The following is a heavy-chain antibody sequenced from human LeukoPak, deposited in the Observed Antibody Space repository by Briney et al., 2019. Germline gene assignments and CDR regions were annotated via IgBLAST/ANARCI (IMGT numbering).Heavy chain of an antibody. CDR2: INHSGST. V-gene: IGHV4-34*01. D-gene: IGHD6-19*01. Sequence: SETLSLTCAVYGGTFSGYYWSWIRQPPGKGLDWIGEINHSGSTNYNPSLKSRVTISVDTSKNQFSLKLSSVTAADTAVYYCARGRRWLVPYFGYWGQGTLVTVSS. CDR1: GGTFSGYY. CDR3: ARGRRWLVPYFGY. J-gene: IGHJ4*02.